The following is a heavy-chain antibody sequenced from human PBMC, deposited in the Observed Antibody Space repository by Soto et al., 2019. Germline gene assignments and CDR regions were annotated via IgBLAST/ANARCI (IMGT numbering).Heavy chain of an antibody. V-gene: IGHV3-53*01. CDR2: IYIDGST. CDR1: GFTVSGNS. CDR3: ARDGGSGTAVAGIQYSGMDV. Sequence: EVQLVDSGGDLIQPGGSLRLSCGASGFTVSGNSLSWVRQAPGKGLEWVSYIYIDGSTYYADSVRGRFTLTRDNSKNTLYLQMNNLRGEDTAVYYCARDGGSGTAVAGIQYSGMDVWGPGITVTVSS. J-gene: IGHJ6*02. D-gene: IGHD6-19*01.